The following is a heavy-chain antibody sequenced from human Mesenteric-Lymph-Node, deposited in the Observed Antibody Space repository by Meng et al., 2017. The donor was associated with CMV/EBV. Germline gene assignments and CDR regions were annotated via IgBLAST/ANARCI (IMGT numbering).Heavy chain of an antibody. CDR3: ARDYYASGSFDY. Sequence: GGSLRLSCAASGFTFSTYAMHWVRQAPGQGLEWVTFISFDGTTQYYADSVKGRFTISRDNSKTTLYLQMNSLRVEDTAVYYCARDYYASGSFDYWGQGTLVTVSS. J-gene: IGHJ4*02. D-gene: IGHD3-10*01. V-gene: IGHV3-30*04. CDR1: GFTFSTYA. CDR2: ISFDGTTQ.